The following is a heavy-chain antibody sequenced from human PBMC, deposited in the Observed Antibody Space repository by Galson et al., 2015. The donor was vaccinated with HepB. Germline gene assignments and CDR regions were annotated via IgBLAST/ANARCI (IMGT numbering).Heavy chain of an antibody. Sequence: SVKVSCKASGGTFSSYTISWVRRAPGQGLEWMGRIIPILGIANYAQKFQGRVTITADKSTSTAYMELSSLRSEDTAVYYCARDRYCSGGSCSARYYGMDVLGQGTTVTVSS. CDR2: IIPILGIA. V-gene: IGHV1-69*02. D-gene: IGHD2-15*01. CDR1: GGTFSSYT. J-gene: IGHJ6*02. CDR3: ARDRYCSGGSCSARYYGMDV.